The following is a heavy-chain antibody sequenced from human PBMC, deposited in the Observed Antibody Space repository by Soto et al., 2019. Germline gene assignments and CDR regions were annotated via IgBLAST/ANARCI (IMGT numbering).Heavy chain of an antibody. CDR2: IVVGSGNT. J-gene: IGHJ6*02. CDR3: AATPGFWDPSEGYGMDV. Sequence: SVKVSCKASGFTFTSSAVQWVRQARGQRLEWIGWIVVGSGNTNYAQKFQERVTITRDMSTSTAYMELSSLRSEDTAVYYCAATPGFWDPSEGYGMDVWGHGTTVTVSS. D-gene: IGHD3-3*01. CDR1: GFTFTSSA. V-gene: IGHV1-58*01.